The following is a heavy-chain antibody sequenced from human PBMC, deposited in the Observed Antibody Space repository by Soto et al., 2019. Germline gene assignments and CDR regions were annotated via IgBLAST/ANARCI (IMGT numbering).Heavy chain of an antibody. CDR2: IYSGGST. Sequence: PGGSLRLSCAASGFTVSSNYMSWVRQAPGKGLEWVSVIYSGGSTYYADSVKGRFTISRDNSKNTLYLQMNSLRAEDTAVYYCARSPCAPYYDSSGYYPLPSSCGRGDYYYYGMDVWGQGTTVTVSS. J-gene: IGHJ6*02. D-gene: IGHD3-22*01. V-gene: IGHV3-53*01. CDR1: GFTVSSNY. CDR3: ARSPCAPYYDSSGYYPLPSSCGRGDYYYYGMDV.